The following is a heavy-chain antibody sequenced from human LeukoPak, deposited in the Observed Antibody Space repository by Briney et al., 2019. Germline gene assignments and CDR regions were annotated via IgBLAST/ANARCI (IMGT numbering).Heavy chain of an antibody. CDR2: IKFHGHET. Sequence: GGSLRLSCVASGFDFNNYDLHWVRQAPGKGLEWVAFIKFHGHETFYADSVEGRFTFSRDNSRNTVYLQMNSLRSEDTAVYYCAKDSSGYWGQGTLVTVSS. J-gene: IGHJ4*02. V-gene: IGHV3-30*02. CDR1: GFDFNNYD. CDR3: AKDSSGY.